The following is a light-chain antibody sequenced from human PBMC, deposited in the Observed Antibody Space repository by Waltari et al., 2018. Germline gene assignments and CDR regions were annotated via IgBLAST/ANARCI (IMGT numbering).Light chain of an antibody. V-gene: IGLV10-54*04. J-gene: IGLJ1*01. CDR2: RNN. CDR3: SAWDSDLTAYV. CDR1: NNNVGNQG. Sequence: QAGLTQPPSVSKGLGQTATLSCTGHNNNVGNQGAAWRQQHPGQPPKVLSYRNNYRPSGLSERLSASRSGNTASLTSSGLQPEDEADYYCSAWDSDLTAYVFGTGTKVTVL.